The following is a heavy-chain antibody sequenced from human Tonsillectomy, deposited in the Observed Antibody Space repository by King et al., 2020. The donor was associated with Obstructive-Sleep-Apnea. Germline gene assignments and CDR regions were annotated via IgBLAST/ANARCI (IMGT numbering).Heavy chain of an antibody. V-gene: IGHV3-74*01. J-gene: IGHJ4*02. CDR2: INSDGGVT. D-gene: IGHD6-19*01. Sequence: VQLVESGGGLVQPGGSLRLSCAASGFTFSSYWMHWVRQAPGKGLVWVSRINSDGGVTNYADSVKGRFTISRDNAKNTLFLQMNILRAEDTAVYYCTRESASGGRYFDYWGQGTLVTVSS. CDR3: TRESASGGRYFDY. CDR1: GFTFSSYW.